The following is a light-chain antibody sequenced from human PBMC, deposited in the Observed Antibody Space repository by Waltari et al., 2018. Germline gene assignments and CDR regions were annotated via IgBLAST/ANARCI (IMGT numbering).Light chain of an antibody. CDR1: QSLQHRNGKNY. V-gene: IGKV2-28*01. J-gene: IGKJ3*01. CDR2: LGS. CDR3: MHALETRNT. Sequence: DIVMTQSPLSLPVTPGEPASISCRSNQSLQHRNGKNYLDWYLQKPGQSPQLLIYLGSNRASGVPDRFSGSGSGTDFTLKISRVEAEDVGFYYCMHALETRNTFGPGTKVDIK.